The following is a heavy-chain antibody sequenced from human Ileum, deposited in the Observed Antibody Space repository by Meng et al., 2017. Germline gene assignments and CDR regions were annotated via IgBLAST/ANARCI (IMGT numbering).Heavy chain of an antibody. J-gene: IGHJ1*01. V-gene: IGHV1-18*01. D-gene: IGHD3-16*01. CDR2: IRAYIGRK. CDR3: GRGGGGGGGDLDD. Sequence: QVQLVQSGAEVKKPWASVNVSCKTSGYTFSSSSISWVRQAPGQGLEGMGWIRAYIGRKNYAQKFQGRVTMTTDTSTSTAYRELRSRGSDETAVYYCGRGGGGGGGDLDDWGQGTLVTVSS. CDR1: GYTFSSSS.